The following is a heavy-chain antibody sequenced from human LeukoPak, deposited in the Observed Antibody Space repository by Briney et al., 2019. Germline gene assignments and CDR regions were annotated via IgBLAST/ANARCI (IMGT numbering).Heavy chain of an antibody. Sequence: SETLSLTCAVSGGSFSGYYWSWIRQPPGTGLEWIGEINHSGSTNYNPSLKSRVTISVDTSKNQCSLKLSSVTAADTAVYYCARGSRARYCSGGSCSFWFDPWGQGTLVTVSS. V-gene: IGHV4-34*01. CDR1: GGSFSGYY. J-gene: IGHJ5*02. CDR3: ARGSRARYCSGGSCSFWFDP. D-gene: IGHD2-15*01. CDR2: INHSGST.